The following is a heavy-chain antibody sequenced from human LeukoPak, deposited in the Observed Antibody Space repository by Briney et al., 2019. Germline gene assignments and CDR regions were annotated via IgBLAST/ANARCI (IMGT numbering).Heavy chain of an antibody. CDR3: ARVVEPI. V-gene: IGHV3-53*01. D-gene: IGHD2-15*01. CDR1: GFTFSSYW. Sequence: GGSLRLSCAASGFTFSSYWMSWVRQAPGKGLEWVSVIYSGGSTYYADSVKGRFTISRDNSKNTLYLQMNSLRAEDTAVYYCARVVEPIWGQGTMVTVSS. J-gene: IGHJ3*02. CDR2: IYSGGST.